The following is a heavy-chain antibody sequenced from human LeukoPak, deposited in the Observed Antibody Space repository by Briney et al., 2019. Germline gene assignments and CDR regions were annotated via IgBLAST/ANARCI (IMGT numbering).Heavy chain of an antibody. J-gene: IGHJ5*02. Sequence: PLASVRVSCKASGYTFAGYYMHWVRQAPGQELEWMGWINPNTGDTKYARKFQGRVTMTRDTSINTAYMELTRLRSDDTAVYYCARATPNGVTRVFHPSSYCFDPWGQGTLVTVSA. CDR3: ARATPNGVTRVFHPSSYCFDP. V-gene: IGHV1-2*02. CDR1: GYTFAGYY. D-gene: IGHD2-8*01. CDR2: INPNTGDT.